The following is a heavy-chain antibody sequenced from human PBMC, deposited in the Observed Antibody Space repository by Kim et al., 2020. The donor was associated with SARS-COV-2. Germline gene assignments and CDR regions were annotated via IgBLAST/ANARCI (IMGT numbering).Heavy chain of an antibody. D-gene: IGHD6-19*01. J-gene: IGHJ4*02. Sequence: SADQVKGRLPTSRDNAKNSLFLQMTSLRAADTAVYYCARAYSSGCAYFDYWGQGTLVTVSS. V-gene: IGHV3-21*01. CDR3: ARAYSSGCAYFDY.